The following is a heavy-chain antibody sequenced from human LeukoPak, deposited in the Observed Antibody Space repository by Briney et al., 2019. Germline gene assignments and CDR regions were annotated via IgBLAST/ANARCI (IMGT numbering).Heavy chain of an antibody. D-gene: IGHD4-17*01. CDR3: ARHMYGDYVSNFDY. Sequence: SETLSLTCAVYGGSFSGYYWSWIRQPPGKGLEWIGEINHSGSTNYNPSLKSRVTISVDTSKNQFSLKLSSVTAADTAVYYCARHMYGDYVSNFDYWGQGTLVTVSS. J-gene: IGHJ4*02. V-gene: IGHV4-34*01. CDR2: INHSGST. CDR1: GGSFSGYY.